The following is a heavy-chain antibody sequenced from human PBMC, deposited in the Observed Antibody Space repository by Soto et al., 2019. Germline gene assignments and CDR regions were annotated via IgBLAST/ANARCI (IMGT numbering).Heavy chain of an antibody. CDR3: ARGHFDSRGYSNALDY. D-gene: IGHD3-22*01. CDR2: IYYSGST. Sequence: SETLSLTCTVSGGSISSSSYYWGWIRQPPGKGLEWIGSIYYSGSTYYNPSLKSRVTISVDKSKNRFSLILKSVNIADSAIYYCARGHFDSRGYSNALDYWGQGIQVTVSS. V-gene: IGHV4-39*07. J-gene: IGHJ4*02. CDR1: GGSISSSSYY.